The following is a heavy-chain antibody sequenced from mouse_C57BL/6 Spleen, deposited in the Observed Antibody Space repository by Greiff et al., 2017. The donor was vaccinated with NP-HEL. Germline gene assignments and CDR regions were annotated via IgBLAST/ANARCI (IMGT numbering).Heavy chain of an antibody. V-gene: IGHV1-82*01. CDR1: GYAFSSSW. J-gene: IGHJ4*01. Sequence: VKVVESGPELVKPGASVKISCKASGYAFSSSWMNWVKQRPGKGLEWIGRIYPGDGDTNYNGKFKGKATLTADKSSSTAYMQLSSLTSEDSAVYFCARGYYYGSSGAMDYWGQGTSVTVSS. CDR3: ARGYYYGSSGAMDY. D-gene: IGHD1-1*01. CDR2: IYPGDGDT.